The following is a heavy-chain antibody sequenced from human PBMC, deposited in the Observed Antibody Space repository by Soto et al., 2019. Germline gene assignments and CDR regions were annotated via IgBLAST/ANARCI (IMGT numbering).Heavy chain of an antibody. V-gene: IGHV3-7*03. J-gene: IGHJ4*02. CDR2: IKQDGSEK. CDR3: ARVTYSSSWYRTNYYFDY. D-gene: IGHD6-13*01. Sequence: GGSLRLSCAASGFTFSSYWMSWVRQAPGKGLEWVANIKQDGSEKYYVDSVKGRFTISRDNAKNSLYLQMNSLRAEDTAVYYCARVTYSSSWYRTNYYFDYWGQGNLVTVSS. CDR1: GFTFSSYW.